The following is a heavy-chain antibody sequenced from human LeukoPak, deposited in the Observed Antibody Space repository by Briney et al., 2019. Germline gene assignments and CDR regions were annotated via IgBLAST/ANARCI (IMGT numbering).Heavy chain of an antibody. CDR1: GXTFSGYW. J-gene: IGHJ4*02. CDR2: INHAGSEK. D-gene: IGHD6-19*01. Sequence: GGSLRLSCAASGXTFSGYWVSWVRQAPGKGLEWVANINHAGSEKYYVDSVKGRFTISGDNAKNSLYLQMNSLRAEDTAVYYCARESNGWYTHFDSWGQGTLVTVSS. V-gene: IGHV3-7*05. CDR3: ARESNGWYTHFDS.